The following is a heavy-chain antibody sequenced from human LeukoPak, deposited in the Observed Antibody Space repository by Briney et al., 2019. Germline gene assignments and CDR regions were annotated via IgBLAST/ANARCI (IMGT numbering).Heavy chain of an antibody. CDR3: ARALLLRFLEGNWCDP. J-gene: IGHJ5*02. CDR1: VGSLSSYY. D-gene: IGHD3-3*01. V-gene: IGHV4-59*01. Sequence: SETLSLTRTVSVGSLSSYYWSWIRQPPGKGLEWIGYIYYSGRTNYNPPLKSRVTISVDKSKNQFSLNLSSVTAADTAVYYCARALLLRFLEGNWCDPWGQGTLVTVSS. CDR2: IYYSGRT.